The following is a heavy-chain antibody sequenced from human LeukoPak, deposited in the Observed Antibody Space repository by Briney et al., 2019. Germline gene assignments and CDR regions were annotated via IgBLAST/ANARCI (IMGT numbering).Heavy chain of an antibody. CDR3: ARHGVKYNWNDDGNRHFDY. V-gene: IGHV5-51*01. Sequence: GESLKISCKGSGYSFTSYWIGWVRQMPGKSLDWMGIIYPGDSDTGYSPSFQGQVTISADKSISTAYLQWSSLKASDTAMYYCARHGVKYNWNDDGNRHFDYWGQGTLVTVSS. J-gene: IGHJ4*02. D-gene: IGHD1-1*01. CDR2: IYPGDSDT. CDR1: GYSFTSYW.